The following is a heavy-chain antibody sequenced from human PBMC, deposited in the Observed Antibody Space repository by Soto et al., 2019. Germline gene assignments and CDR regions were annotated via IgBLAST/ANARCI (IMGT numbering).Heavy chain of an antibody. J-gene: IGHJ6*02. CDR2: IYHSGST. CDR1: GGSISSSNW. V-gene: IGHV4-4*02. Sequence: QVQLQESGPGLVKPSGTLSLTCAVSGGSISSSNWWSWVRQPPGKGLEWIGEIYHSGSTNYNPSLKSRVSIAVAKSTTQFPLPLSSVTAADTAVYYCARVSGSYYSGMDVWGQGTTVTVAS. D-gene: IGHD1-26*01. CDR3: ARVSGSYYSGMDV.